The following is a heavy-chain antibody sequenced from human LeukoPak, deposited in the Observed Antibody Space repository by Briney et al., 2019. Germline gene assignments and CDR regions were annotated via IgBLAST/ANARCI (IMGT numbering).Heavy chain of an antibody. CDR1: GASISSSHW. Sequence: SETLSLTCAVSGASISSSHWWSWVRQPPRKGLEWIGEIYQGGSTNCNPSLKGRVTISVDRSNNQFSLRLTSVTAADTAVYYCARGEEHGSGTVHFDYWGQGTLVTVSS. J-gene: IGHJ4*02. CDR2: IYQGGST. CDR3: ARGEEHGSGTVHFDY. V-gene: IGHV4-4*02. D-gene: IGHD3-10*01.